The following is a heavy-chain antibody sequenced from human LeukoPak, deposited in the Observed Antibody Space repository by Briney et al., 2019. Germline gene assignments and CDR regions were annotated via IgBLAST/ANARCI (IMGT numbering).Heavy chain of an antibody. CDR2: IYYSGST. D-gene: IGHD6-13*01. CDR1: GGSFSGYY. CDR3: AGYSSSWYEGNWFDP. J-gene: IGHJ5*02. Sequence: PSETLSLTCAVYGGSFSGYYWSWIRQHPGKGLEWIGYIYYSGSTYYNPSLKSRVTISVDTSKNQFSLKLSSVTAADTAVYYCAGYSSSWYEGNWFDPWGQGTLVTVSS. V-gene: IGHV4-31*11.